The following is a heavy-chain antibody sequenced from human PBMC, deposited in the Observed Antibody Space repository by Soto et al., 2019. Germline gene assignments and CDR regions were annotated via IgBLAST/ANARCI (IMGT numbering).Heavy chain of an antibody. V-gene: IGHV4-59*11. CDR1: GGSISNHY. J-gene: IGHJ5*02. CDR3: ARGGYRTLAWFDP. CDR2: IYHSGTT. D-gene: IGHD6-13*01. Sequence: QVQVQESGPGLVKPSETLSLTCTVSGGSISNHYWCWIRQSPVKGLEWIANIYHSGTTNYNLSLKGRVTISIDSSKNQVSLKLNSVTAADTAVYYCARGGYRTLAWFDPWGQGTLVTVSS.